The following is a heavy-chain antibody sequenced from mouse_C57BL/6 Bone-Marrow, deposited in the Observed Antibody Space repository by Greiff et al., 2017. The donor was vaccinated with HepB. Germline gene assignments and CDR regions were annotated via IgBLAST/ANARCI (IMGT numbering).Heavy chain of an antibody. D-gene: IGHD2-4*01. CDR1: GFTFSDYY. Sequence: EVNVVESGGGLVQPGGSLKLSCAASGFTFSDYYMYWVRQTPEKRLEWVAYISNGGGSTYYPDTVKGRFTISRDNAKNTLYLQMSRLKSEDTAMYYCARHNHYDYDGFAYWGQGTLVTVSA. CDR2: ISNGGGST. V-gene: IGHV5-12*01. J-gene: IGHJ3*01. CDR3: ARHNHYDYDGFAY.